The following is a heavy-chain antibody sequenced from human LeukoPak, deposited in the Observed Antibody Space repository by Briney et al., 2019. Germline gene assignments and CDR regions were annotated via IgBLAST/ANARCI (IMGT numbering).Heavy chain of an antibody. Sequence: SGPTLVNPTQTLTLTCTFSGVSLSTSGMGGSWIRQPPGKALGWVARLNCDDDNYYSTSLKTRLTISKDTSKNQVVLTMNNMDPVDTVTYYCARISYSSSWYDWGQGTLVTVSS. V-gene: IGHV2-70*10. CDR3: ARISYSSSWYD. J-gene: IGHJ4*02. D-gene: IGHD6-13*01. CDR2: LNCDDDN. CDR1: GVSLSTSGMG.